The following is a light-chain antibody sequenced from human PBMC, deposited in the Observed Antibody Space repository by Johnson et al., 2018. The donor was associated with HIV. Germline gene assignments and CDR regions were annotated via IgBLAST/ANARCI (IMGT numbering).Light chain of an antibody. Sequence: QSVLTQPPSVSATPGQKVTISCSGGGSNIEVNSVSWYQQLPGTAPRVLIYENNKRPSGIPDRFSGSKSGTSATLGITGLQTGDEATYYCGTWDLSLSAQYVFGTGTKVTVL. CDR1: GSNIEVNS. J-gene: IGLJ1*01. CDR3: GTWDLSLSAQYV. V-gene: IGLV1-51*02. CDR2: ENN.